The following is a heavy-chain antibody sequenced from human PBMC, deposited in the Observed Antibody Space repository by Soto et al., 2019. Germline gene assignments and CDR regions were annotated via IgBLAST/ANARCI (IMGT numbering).Heavy chain of an antibody. CDR1: GDSVSSNSAA. V-gene: IGHV6-1*01. CDR3: ARDEMVRGVIYYYYYMDV. Sequence: SQTLSLTCAISGDSVSSNSAAWNCIRQSPSRGLEWLGRTYYRSKWYNDYAVSVKSRITINPDTSKNQFSLQLNSVTPEDTAAYYCARDEMVRGVIYYYYYMDVWGKGTTVTVSS. D-gene: IGHD3-10*01. CDR2: TYYRSKWYN. J-gene: IGHJ6*03.